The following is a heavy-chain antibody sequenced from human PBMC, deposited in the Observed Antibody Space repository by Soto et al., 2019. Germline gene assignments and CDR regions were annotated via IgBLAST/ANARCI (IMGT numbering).Heavy chain of an antibody. CDR2: ISYDGSNK. J-gene: IGHJ4*02. CDR3: ERDLGGGGYFDY. Sequence: QVQLVESGGGVVQPGRSLRLSCAASGFTFSSYAMHWVRQAPGKGLEWVAVISYDGSNKYYADSVKGRFTISRDNSKNTLYLQMNSLRAEDTAVYYCERDLGGGGYFDYWGQGTLVTVSS. CDR1: GFTFSSYA. V-gene: IGHV3-30-3*01. D-gene: IGHD1-26*01.